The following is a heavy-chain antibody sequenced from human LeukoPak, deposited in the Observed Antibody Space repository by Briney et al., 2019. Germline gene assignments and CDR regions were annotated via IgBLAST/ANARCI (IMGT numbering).Heavy chain of an antibody. CDR3: ARIVIVRGFMDWFDP. Sequence: SETLSLTCTVSGGSISSSSYYWGWIRQPPGKGLEWIGSIYYSGSTYYNLSLKSRVTISVDTSKNQFSLKLSSVTAADTAVYYCARIVIVRGFMDWFDPWGQGTLVTVSS. D-gene: IGHD3-10*02. V-gene: IGHV4-39*01. CDR2: IYYSGST. CDR1: GGSISSSSYY. J-gene: IGHJ5*02.